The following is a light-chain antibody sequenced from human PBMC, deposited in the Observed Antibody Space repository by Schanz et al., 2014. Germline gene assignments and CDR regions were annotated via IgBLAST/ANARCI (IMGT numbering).Light chain of an antibody. Sequence: DIQMTQSPSTLSASVGDRVTLTCRASQSISTWLAWYQQKPGKAPKVLIYDASSLESGVPSRFSGSGSGTEFTLTISSLQPDDFATYYCQQYNSYWGFGQGTKVEIK. V-gene: IGKV1-5*01. CDR3: QQYNSYWG. CDR1: QSISTW. J-gene: IGKJ1*01. CDR2: DAS.